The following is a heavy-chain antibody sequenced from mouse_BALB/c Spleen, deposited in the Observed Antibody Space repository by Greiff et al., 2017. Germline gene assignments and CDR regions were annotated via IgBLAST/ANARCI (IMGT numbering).Heavy chain of an antibody. Sequence: VQLKESGPGLVKPSQSLSLTCTVTGYSITSDYAWNWIRQFPGNKLEWMGYISYSGSTSYNPSLKSRISITRDTSKNQFFLQLNSVTTEDTATYYCARGLDTDYYGSSYAMDYWGQGTSVTVSS. J-gene: IGHJ4*01. CDR1: GYSITSDYA. V-gene: IGHV3-2*02. CDR2: ISYSGST. D-gene: IGHD1-1*01. CDR3: ARGLDTDYYGSSYAMDY.